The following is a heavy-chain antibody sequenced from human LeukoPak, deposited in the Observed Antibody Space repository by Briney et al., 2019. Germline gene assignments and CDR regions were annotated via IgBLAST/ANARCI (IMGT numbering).Heavy chain of an antibody. Sequence: GGSLRLSCAASGFTFSSYGMHWVRQAPGKGLEWVAFIRYDGSNKYYADSVKGRFTISRDNSKNTLYLQMNSLRAEDTAVYYCAKDRYCSSTSCYRGWFDPWGQGTLVTVSS. V-gene: IGHV3-30*02. CDR3: AKDRYCSSTSCYRGWFDP. D-gene: IGHD2-2*01. CDR1: GFTFSSYG. J-gene: IGHJ5*02. CDR2: IRYDGSNK.